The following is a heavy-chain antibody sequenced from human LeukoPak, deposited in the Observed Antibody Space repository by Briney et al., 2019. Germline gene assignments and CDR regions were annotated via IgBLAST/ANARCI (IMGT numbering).Heavy chain of an antibody. V-gene: IGHV1-69*13. D-gene: IGHD3-10*01. CDR1: GGTFSSYA. CDR3: ARGRITMVRGPYYYYMDV. Sequence: ASVKVSCKASGGTFSSYAISWVRQAPGQGLEWMGGINPIFGTANYAQKFQGRVTITADESTSTAYMELSSLRSEDTAVYYCARGRITMVRGPYYYYMDVWGKGTTVTVSS. J-gene: IGHJ6*03. CDR2: INPIFGTA.